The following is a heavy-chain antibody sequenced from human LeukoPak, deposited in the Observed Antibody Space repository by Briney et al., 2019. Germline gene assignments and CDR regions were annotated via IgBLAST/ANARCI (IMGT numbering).Heavy chain of an antibody. D-gene: IGHD3-22*01. Sequence: PGGSLRLSCAASGFTVSNNYMNWVRQAPGKGLEWVSVIYSGGSTYYADSVKGRFTISRDNSKNTLYLQMNSLRAEDTAVYYCARANYYDSPGDYWGQGTLVTVSS. CDR2: IYSGGST. V-gene: IGHV3-66*01. CDR1: GFTVSNNY. CDR3: ARANYYDSPGDY. J-gene: IGHJ4*02.